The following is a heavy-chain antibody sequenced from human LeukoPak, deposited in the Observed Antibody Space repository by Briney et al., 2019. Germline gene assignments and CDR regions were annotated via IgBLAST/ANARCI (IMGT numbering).Heavy chain of an antibody. CDR3: ARPTVVGATTRAFDI. D-gene: IGHD1-26*01. CDR1: GGSISSYY. CDR2: INHSGST. V-gene: IGHV4-34*01. Sequence: PSETLSLTCTVSGGSISSYYWSWIRQPPGKGLEWIGEINHSGSTNYNPSLKSRVTISVDTSKNQFSLKLSSVTAADTAVYYCARPTVVGATTRAFDIWGQGTMVTVSS. J-gene: IGHJ3*02.